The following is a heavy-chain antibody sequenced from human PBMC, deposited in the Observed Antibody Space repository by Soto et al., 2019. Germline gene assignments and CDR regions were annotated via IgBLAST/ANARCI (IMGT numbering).Heavy chain of an antibody. J-gene: IGHJ5*02. D-gene: IGHD4-17*01. CDR1: GYTFTSYA. CDR3: ARVSDYRNWFDP. V-gene: IGHV1-3*01. CDR2: INAGNGNT. Sequence: ASVKVSCKASGYTFTSYAMHWVRQAPGQRLEWMGWINAGNGNTKYSQKFQGRVTITRDTSASTAYMELSSLRSEDTAVYYCARVSDYRNWFDPWGQGTQVTVSS.